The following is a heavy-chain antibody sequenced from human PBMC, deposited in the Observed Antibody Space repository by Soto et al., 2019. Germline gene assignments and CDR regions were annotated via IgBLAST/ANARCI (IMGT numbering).Heavy chain of an antibody. CDR2: IIPIFGTA. CDR1: GGTFSSYA. J-gene: IGHJ4*02. D-gene: IGHD3-22*01. V-gene: IGHV1-69*13. Sequence: SVKVSCKASGGTFSSYAISWVRQAPGQGLEWMGGIIPIFGTANYAQKFQGKVTITADESTSTAYMELSSLRSEDTAVYYCARVRRSSGYYYGYWGQGTPVTVSS. CDR3: ARVRRSSGYYYGY.